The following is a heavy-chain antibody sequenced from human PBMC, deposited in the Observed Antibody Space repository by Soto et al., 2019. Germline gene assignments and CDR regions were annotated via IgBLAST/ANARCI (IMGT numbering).Heavy chain of an antibody. Sequence: EVKLVESGGGLVQPGGSLRLSCEASGFSFSDYYMDWVRQGPGKGLEWVGRSRNKANSYNPEYAPSVKDRFSISRDNSKDSMYLQMNSLKTEDTAVYYCARDTGGSYDYWGQGALVTVSS. CDR3: ARDTGGSYDY. CDR1: GFSFSDYY. V-gene: IGHV3-72*01. CDR2: SRNKANSYNP. D-gene: IGHD3-16*01. J-gene: IGHJ4*02.